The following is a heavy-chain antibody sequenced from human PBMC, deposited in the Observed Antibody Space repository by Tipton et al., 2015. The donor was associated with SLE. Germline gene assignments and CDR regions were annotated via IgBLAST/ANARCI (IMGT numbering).Heavy chain of an antibody. CDR1: GYTFTSYG. D-gene: IGHD3-3*01. J-gene: IGHJ4*02. V-gene: IGHV1-2*02. Sequence: QVQLVQSGAEVKKPGASVKVSCKASGYTFTSYGISWVRQAPGQGLEWMGWINPNSGGTNYAQKFQGRVTMTRDTSISTAYMELSRLRSDDTAVYYCARGPDFWSGFYFDYWGQGTLVTVSS. CDR2: INPNSGGT. CDR3: ARGPDFWSGFYFDY.